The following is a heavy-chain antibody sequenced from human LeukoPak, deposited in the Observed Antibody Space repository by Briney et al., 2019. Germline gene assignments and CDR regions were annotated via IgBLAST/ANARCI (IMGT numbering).Heavy chain of an antibody. CDR1: DLNMMHYF. D-gene: IGHD2-8*02. CDR3: ALVVYHSGRPGP. V-gene: IGHV4-34*08. Sequence: PSETLSLTCAVYDLNMMHYFWSWIRQPPGKGREWVGEIDHTGTTTYNPSLRGRVSISIATSRNQFSLKVNSVTAADTAVYYCALVVYHSGRPGPWGQGTLVSVSS. CDR2: IDHTGTT. J-gene: IGHJ5*02.